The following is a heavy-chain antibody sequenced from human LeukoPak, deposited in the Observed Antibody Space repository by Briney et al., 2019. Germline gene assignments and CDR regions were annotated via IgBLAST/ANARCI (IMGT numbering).Heavy chain of an antibody. CDR1: GYTFTAYY. CDR2: INPFMGGT. J-gene: IGHJ5*02. D-gene: IGHD2-15*01. V-gene: IGHV1-2*02. Sequence: ASVGVSCKASGYTFTAYYMHWVRQAPGQGLEYMGWINPFMGGTNYAQKFQGRVTMTRDTSISTAYMELSRLRSDDTAVYYCARGNEGYCSGGSCYVDAWFDPWGQGTRVTAST. CDR3: ARGNEGYCSGGSCYVDAWFDP.